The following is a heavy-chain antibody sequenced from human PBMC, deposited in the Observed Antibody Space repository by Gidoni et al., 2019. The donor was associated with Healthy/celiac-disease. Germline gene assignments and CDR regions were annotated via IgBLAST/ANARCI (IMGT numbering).Heavy chain of an antibody. V-gene: IGHV3-30*18. D-gene: IGHD3-22*01. CDR1: GFTFRSYG. Sequence: QVQLVESGGGVVQPGRSLRLSFAASGFTFRSYGMHWVRQAPGKGLEWVAVISYDGSNKYYADSVKGRFTISRDNSKNTLYLQMNSLRAEDTAVYYCAKDFGHYYDSSGYLDYWGQGTLVTVSS. CDR3: AKDFGHYYDSSGYLDY. J-gene: IGHJ4*02. CDR2: ISYDGSNK.